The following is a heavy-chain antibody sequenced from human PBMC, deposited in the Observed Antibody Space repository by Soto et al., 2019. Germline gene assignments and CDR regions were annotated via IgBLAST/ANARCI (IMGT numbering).Heavy chain of an antibody. Sequence: GGSLRLSCAASGFTFSSYGMHWVRQAPGKGLEWVAVISYDGSNKYYADSVKGRFTISRDNSKNTLYLQMNSLRAEDTTVYYCAKGRDDILTGYYNGGGMDVWGQGTTVTVSS. D-gene: IGHD3-9*01. CDR3: AKGRDDILTGYYNGGGMDV. CDR2: ISYDGSNK. J-gene: IGHJ6*02. CDR1: GFTFSSYG. V-gene: IGHV3-30*18.